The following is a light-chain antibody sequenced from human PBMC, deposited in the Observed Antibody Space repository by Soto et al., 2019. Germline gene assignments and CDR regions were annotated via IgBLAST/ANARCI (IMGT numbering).Light chain of an antibody. CDR2: KNN. CDR1: SYNVGKNL. Sequence: QSVLTQPPSASGTPGQRVTISCSGGSYNVGKNLVYWYQQRPGTAPKLIIFKNNQRPSGVPDRFSGSNSGSSASLAGSGLRSEDEADYFCAAWDDSLSAWVFGGGTKLTVL. J-gene: IGLJ3*02. CDR3: AAWDDSLSAWV. V-gene: IGLV1-47*01.